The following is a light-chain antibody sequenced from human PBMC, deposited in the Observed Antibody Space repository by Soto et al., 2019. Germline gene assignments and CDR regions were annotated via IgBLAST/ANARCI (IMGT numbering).Light chain of an antibody. CDR1: SSDVGSYNL. J-gene: IGLJ3*02. CDR2: EGS. CDR3: CSYAGSSTPNWV. Sequence: QSALTQPASVSGSPGQSITISCTGTSSDVGSYNLVSWYQQHPGKAPKLMIYEGSKRPSGVSNRFSGSKSGNTASLTISGLQAEDEAGYYCCSYAGSSTPNWVFGGGTQLTVL. V-gene: IGLV2-23*01.